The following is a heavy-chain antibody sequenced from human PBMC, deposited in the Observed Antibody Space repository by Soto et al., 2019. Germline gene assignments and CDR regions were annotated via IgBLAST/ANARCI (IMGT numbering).Heavy chain of an antibody. Sequence: GGSLRLSCAASGFTFSSYWMHWVRQAPGKGLVWVSRINRDGSSINYADSVKGRFTISRDNAKNSLYLQMNSLRAEDTAVYYCARETMIVGHDAFDIWGQGTMVTVSS. CDR3: ARETMIVGHDAFDI. V-gene: IGHV3-74*01. CDR1: GFTFSSYW. CDR2: INRDGSSI. D-gene: IGHD3-22*01. J-gene: IGHJ3*02.